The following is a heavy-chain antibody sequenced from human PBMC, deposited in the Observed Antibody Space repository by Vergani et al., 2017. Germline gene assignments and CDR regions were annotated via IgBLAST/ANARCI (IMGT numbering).Heavy chain of an antibody. V-gene: IGHV3-30*04. CDR2: ISYDGSNK. Sequence: QVQLVESGGGVVQPGRSLSLSCAASGFTFSSYAMHWVRQAPGKGLEWVAVISYDGSNKYYADSVKGRFTISRDNSKNTLYLQMNSLRAEDTAVYYCARDPVRFLEWSYYMDVWGKGTTVTVSS. D-gene: IGHD3-3*01. CDR3: ARDPVRFLEWSYYMDV. J-gene: IGHJ6*03. CDR1: GFTFSSYA.